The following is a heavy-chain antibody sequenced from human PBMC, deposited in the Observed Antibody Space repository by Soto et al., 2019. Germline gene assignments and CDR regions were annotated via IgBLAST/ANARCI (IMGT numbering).Heavy chain of an antibody. J-gene: IGHJ6*03. Sequence: PSETLSLTCTVSGGSISSYYLSWIRQPPGKGLEWIGYIYYSGSTNYNPSLKSRVTISVDTSKNQFSLKLSSVTAADTAVYYCARQLYCSSTSCYPASYYYYYYMDVWGKGTTVTVSS. CDR1: GGSISSYY. V-gene: IGHV4-59*08. CDR3: ARQLYCSSTSCYPASYYYYYYMDV. CDR2: IYYSGST. D-gene: IGHD2-2*01.